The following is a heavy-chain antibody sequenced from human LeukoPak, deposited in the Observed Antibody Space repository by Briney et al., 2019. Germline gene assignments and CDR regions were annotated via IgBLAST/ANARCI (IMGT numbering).Heavy chain of an antibody. CDR2: MNPNSGNT. CDR3: ARGAIAAAGFDY. CDR1: GYTFTSYD. J-gene: IGHJ4*02. Sequence: ASVKVSCKASGYTFTSYDINWVRQATGLGLEWMGWMNPNSGNTGYAQKFQGRVTMTRNTSISTAYMELSSLRSEDTAVYYCARGAIAAAGFDYWGQGTLVTVSS. D-gene: IGHD6-13*01. V-gene: IGHV1-8*01.